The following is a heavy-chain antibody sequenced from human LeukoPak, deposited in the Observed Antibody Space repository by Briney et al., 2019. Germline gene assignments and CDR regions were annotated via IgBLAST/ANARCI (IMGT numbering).Heavy chain of an antibody. CDR2: IYNSGST. CDR1: GGSISSYY. J-gene: IGHJ5*02. V-gene: IGHV4-59*08. D-gene: IGHD1-7*01. CDR3: ARLRANWNYVNWFDP. Sequence: SETLTLTCTVSGGSISSYYWSWIRQPPGKGLEWIGYIYNSGSTNYNPSLKSRVTISVDTSKNQFSLKLSSVTAADTAVYYCARLRANWNYVNWFDPWGQGTLVTVSS.